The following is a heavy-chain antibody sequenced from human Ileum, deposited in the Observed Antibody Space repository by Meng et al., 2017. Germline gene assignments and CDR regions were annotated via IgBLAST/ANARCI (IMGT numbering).Heavy chain of an antibody. V-gene: IGHV7-4-1*02. CDR3: ARGHLQVGATIDDAFDI. CDR1: GYTFTSYA. Sequence: ASVKVSCKASGYTFTSYAMNWVRQAPGQGLEWMGWINTNTGNPTYAQGFTGRFVFSLDTSVSTAYLQISSLKAEDTAVYYCARGHLQVGATIDDAFDIWGQGTMVTVSS. J-gene: IGHJ3*02. D-gene: IGHD1-26*01. CDR2: INTNTGNP.